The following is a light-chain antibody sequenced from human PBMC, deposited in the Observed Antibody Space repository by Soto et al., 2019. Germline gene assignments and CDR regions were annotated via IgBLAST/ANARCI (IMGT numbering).Light chain of an antibody. V-gene: IGKV1-5*01. J-gene: IGKJ5*01. Sequence: DIQMTEXPYTXSXXVXXXXXXXXRASQGISTWLAWYQQKPGTAPKLLIYDASSLESGVPSRFSGSGSGTDFTLTISSLEPEDFAVYYCQQRSSWPHITFGQGTRLEIK. CDR2: DAS. CDR1: QGISTW. CDR3: QQRSSWPHIT.